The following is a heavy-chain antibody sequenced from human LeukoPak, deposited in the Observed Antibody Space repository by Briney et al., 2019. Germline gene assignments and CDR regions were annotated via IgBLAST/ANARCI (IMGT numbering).Heavy chain of an antibody. Sequence: PSETLSLTCTVSVVSITSYYWSWIRQPPGKGLEWIGSIYHSGSTNDNPSLKSRVTTSVDTSKNQFYLKLSSVTAADTAVYYCARRGYYYDSSHYYYFDYWGQGTLVTVSS. J-gene: IGHJ4*02. CDR3: ARRGYYYDSSHYYYFDY. D-gene: IGHD3-22*01. CDR2: IYHSGST. CDR1: VVSITSYY. V-gene: IGHV4-59*08.